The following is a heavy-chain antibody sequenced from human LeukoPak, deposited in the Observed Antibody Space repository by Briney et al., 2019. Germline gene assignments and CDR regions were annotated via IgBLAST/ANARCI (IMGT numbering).Heavy chain of an antibody. CDR1: GDSITSGGYY. J-gene: IGHJ2*01. CDR3: ARAILTPSGYVWHFDL. V-gene: IGHV4-31*03. CDR2: NS. D-gene: IGHD3-3*01. Sequence: SQTLSLTCTVSGDSITSGGYYWSWLRQPPGKGLGWIGYNSYYNPALKSRVTISVDTSKNQFSLNLSSVTAADTAVYYCARAILTPSGYVWHFDLWGRGTLVTVSS.